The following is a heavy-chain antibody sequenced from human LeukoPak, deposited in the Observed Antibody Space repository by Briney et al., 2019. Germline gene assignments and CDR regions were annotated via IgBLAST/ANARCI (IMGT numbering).Heavy chain of an antibody. CDR1: GGSISSSSYY. CDR2: IYYSGSSS. J-gene: IGHJ4*02. D-gene: IGHD6-19*01. Sequence: PSETLSLTCTVSGGSISSSSYYWGWIRQPPGKGLEWIGSIYYSGSSSYYNPSLKSRVTISVDTSKNQFSLKLSSVTAADTAVYYCASGYPVAGSYFDYWGQGTLVTVSS. V-gene: IGHV4-39*01. CDR3: ASGYPVAGSYFDY.